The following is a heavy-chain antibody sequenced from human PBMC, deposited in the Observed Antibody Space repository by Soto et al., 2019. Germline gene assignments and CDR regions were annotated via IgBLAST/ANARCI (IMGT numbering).Heavy chain of an antibody. J-gene: IGHJ4*02. V-gene: IGHV3-23*01. CDR2: IRGDFVTT. CDR3: PKEGKMGVWGFHV. CDR1: GFTFSDHA. D-gene: IGHD1-26*01. Sequence: GGSLRLSCATSGFTFSDHAMHWGRQAPWEGLEWVSGIRGDFVTTPYPDSARGRVTISRDNSKNMLYFQMNSLRGEDTAIYYFPKEGKMGVWGFHVWCQGTLVTVSS.